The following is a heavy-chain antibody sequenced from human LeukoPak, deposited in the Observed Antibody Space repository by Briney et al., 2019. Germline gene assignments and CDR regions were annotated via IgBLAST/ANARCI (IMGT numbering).Heavy chain of an antibody. CDR2: MSSSSRHI. D-gene: IGHD3-3*01. CDR3: ARGGTRFLEWLPMDV. J-gene: IGHJ6*04. Sequence: GGSLRLSCAASGFTFSPYSMNWVRQAPGKGLEWVSSMSSSSRHIYYADSVKGRVAISRDNAKNSLYLQMNSLRAEDTAVYYCARGGTRFLEWLPMDVWGKGTTVTVSS. V-gene: IGHV3-21*01. CDR1: GFTFSPYS.